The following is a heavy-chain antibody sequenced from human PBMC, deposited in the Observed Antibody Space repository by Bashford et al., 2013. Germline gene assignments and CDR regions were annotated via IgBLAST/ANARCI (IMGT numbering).Heavy chain of an antibody. J-gene: IGHJ1*01. Sequence: VRQAPGRGLEWVSTIRSAGQTFYADSVKGRFTVSRDNSKNMVFLQMDSLRVEDTAVYFCAKDTLGVVVPYVYFQNWGQGTLVTVSS. D-gene: IGHD2-15*01. CDR2: IRSAGQT. V-gene: IGHV3-23*01. CDR3: AKDTLGVVVPYVYFQN.